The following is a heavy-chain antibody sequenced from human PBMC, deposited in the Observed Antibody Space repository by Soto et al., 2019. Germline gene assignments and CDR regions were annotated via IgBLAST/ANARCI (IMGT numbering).Heavy chain of an antibody. CDR1: GFTFSSYG. Sequence: QVQLVESGGGVVQPGRSLRLSCAASGFTFSSYGMHWVRQAPGKGLEWVAVIWYDGSNKYYADSVKGRFTISRDNSNNTLYLQMNSLRAEDTAVYYCARQYYYGSGSFFFQHWGQGTLVTVSS. CDR2: IWYDGSNK. V-gene: IGHV3-33*01. J-gene: IGHJ1*01. CDR3: ARQYYYGSGSFFFQH. D-gene: IGHD3-10*01.